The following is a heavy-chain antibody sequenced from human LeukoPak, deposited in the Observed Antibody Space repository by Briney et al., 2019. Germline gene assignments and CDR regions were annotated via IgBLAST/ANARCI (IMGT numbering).Heavy chain of an antibody. Sequence: ASVKVSCKASGYTFTGYYMHWVRQAPGQGLEWMGWINPNSGGTNYALKFQGWVTMTRDTSISTAYMELSRLRSDDTAVYYCARDRLTMVRGVNNWFDPWGQGTLVTVSS. CDR3: ARDRLTMVRGVNNWFDP. CDR1: GYTFTGYY. D-gene: IGHD3-10*01. V-gene: IGHV1-2*04. CDR2: INPNSGGT. J-gene: IGHJ5*02.